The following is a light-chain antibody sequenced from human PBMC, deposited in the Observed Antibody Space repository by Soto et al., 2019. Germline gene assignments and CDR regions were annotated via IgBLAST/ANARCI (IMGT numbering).Light chain of an antibody. CDR3: SSYGGSANLV. V-gene: IGLV2-8*01. CDR1: SSDVGGYNY. Sequence: QSALTQIPSASGSPGQSVVISCTGTSSDVGGYNYVSWYQQHPGKAPKLIIYEVTKRPSGVPDRFSGSKSGNTASLTVSGLQAEDEADYYCSSYGGSANLVFGGGTKLTVL. J-gene: IGLJ2*01. CDR2: EVT.